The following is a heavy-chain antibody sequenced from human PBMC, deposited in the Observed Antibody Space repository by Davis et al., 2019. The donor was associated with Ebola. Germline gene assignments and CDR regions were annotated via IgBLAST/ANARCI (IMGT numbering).Heavy chain of an antibody. CDR1: GFTFTSYS. Sequence: GESLKISCAASGFTFTSYSMTWVRQAPGKGLEWVSGISGSGTGTYYADYVKGRFTISRDNSKNTLYLQMNSLRAEDTAVYYCAKGLLGSGYDSHWGQGTTVTVSS. CDR2: ISGSGTGT. J-gene: IGHJ6*02. D-gene: IGHD5-12*01. CDR3: AKGLLGSGYDSH. V-gene: IGHV3-23*01.